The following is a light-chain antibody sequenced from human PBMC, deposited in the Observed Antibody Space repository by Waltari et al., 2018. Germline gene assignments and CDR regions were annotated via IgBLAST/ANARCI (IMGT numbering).Light chain of an antibody. CDR2: STY. CDR1: QTVSTIA. J-gene: IGKJ4*01. V-gene: IGKV3-20*01. Sequence: EIVLTQSPGTLSLSPGDRATLSCRASQTVSTIALSWYQQKPGQAPRVLIYSTYNRATGIPDRFMGSGSGTDFTLTLNRLAPEDFAMYYCQQYDGIVVTFGGGTKVEI. CDR3: QQYDGIVVT.